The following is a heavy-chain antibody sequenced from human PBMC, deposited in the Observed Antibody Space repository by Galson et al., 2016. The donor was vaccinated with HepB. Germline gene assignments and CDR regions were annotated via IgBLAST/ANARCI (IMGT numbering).Heavy chain of an antibody. CDR2: ISGSGGST. V-gene: IGHV3-23*01. D-gene: IGHD6-19*01. CDR1: GFTFSSYA. Sequence: SLRLSCAASGFTFSSYAMSWVRQAPGKGLEWVSAISGSGGSTYYAGSVKGRFTISRDNSKNTLYLQMNRLRAEDTAVYYCAKGAGQWLVPGYFDYWGQGTPLTDSS. CDR3: AKGAGQWLVPGYFDY. J-gene: IGHJ4*02.